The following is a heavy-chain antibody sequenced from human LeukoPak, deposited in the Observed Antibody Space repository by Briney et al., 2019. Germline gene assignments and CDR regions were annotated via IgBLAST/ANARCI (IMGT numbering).Heavy chain of an antibody. V-gene: IGHV5-51*01. CDR3: ARRGVDTAMVYYFDY. CDR1: GYSFTSYW. CDR2: IYPGDSDT. Sequence: GESLKISCKGSGYSFTSYWIGWVRQMPGKGLEWMGIIYPGDSDTRYSPSFQGQVTISADKSISNAYLQWSSLKASDTAMYYCARRGVDTAMVYYFDYWGQGTLVTVSS. D-gene: IGHD5-18*01. J-gene: IGHJ4*02.